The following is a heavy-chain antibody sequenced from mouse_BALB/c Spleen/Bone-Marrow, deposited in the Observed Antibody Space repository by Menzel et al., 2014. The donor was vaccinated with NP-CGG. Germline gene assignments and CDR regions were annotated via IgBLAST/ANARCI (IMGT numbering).Heavy chain of an antibody. CDR2: IFPGIGTT. CDR1: GYTFTNYW. V-gene: IGHV1S132*01. J-gene: IGHJ2*01. CDR3: ARGGNYGY. D-gene: IGHD2-1*01. Sequence: VQLQQSGAELVKPGASVKLSCKTSGYTFTNYWIQWVKQRPGQGLGWIGEIFPGIGTTYYNEKFKGKATLTIDTSSSTAYMQLSSLASEDSAVYCCARGGNYGYWGQGTTLTVSS.